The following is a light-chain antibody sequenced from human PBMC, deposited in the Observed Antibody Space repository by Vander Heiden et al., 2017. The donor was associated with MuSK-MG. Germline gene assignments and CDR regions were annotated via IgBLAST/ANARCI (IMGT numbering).Light chain of an antibody. CDR1: QIISTS. CDR2: AAS. CDR3: QQSDSIPRT. Sequence: DIQMTQSPSSLSASIGDRVTITCRASQIISTSLNWYQQKPGKAPKLLIYAASSLQSGVPSRFSGSGSGTDFTLTISRLQPEDFATYYCQQSDSIPRTFGQGTKVXIK. J-gene: IGKJ1*01. V-gene: IGKV1-39*01.